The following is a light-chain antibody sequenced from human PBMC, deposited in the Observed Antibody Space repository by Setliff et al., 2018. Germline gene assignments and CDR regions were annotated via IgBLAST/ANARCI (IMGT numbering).Light chain of an antibody. CDR3: NAYTSGSTYV. Sequence: QSVLTQPASVSGSPGQSITISCSGTSSDVGSYDLVSWYQQHPGKAPKLXXXAVXXXXPXXXXXXXXXXXXXXASLTISGLQTEDEADYYCNAYTSGSTYVFGTGTKVTVL. CDR2: AVX. CDR1: SSDVGSYDL. V-gene: IGLV2-14*03. J-gene: IGLJ1*01.